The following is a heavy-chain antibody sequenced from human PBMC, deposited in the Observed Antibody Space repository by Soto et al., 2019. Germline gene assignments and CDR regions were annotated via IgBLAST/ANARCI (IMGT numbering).Heavy chain of an antibody. CDR3: ARANDFWSGYSNYGMDV. D-gene: IGHD3-3*01. J-gene: IGHJ6*02. CDR1: GGSFSGYY. Sequence: PSETLSLTCAVYGGSFSGYYWSWIRQPPGKGLEWIGEINHSGSTNYNPSLKSRVTISVDTSKNQFSLKLSSVTAADTAVYYCARANDFWSGYSNYGMDVWGQGTTVTVSS. V-gene: IGHV4-34*01. CDR2: INHSGST.